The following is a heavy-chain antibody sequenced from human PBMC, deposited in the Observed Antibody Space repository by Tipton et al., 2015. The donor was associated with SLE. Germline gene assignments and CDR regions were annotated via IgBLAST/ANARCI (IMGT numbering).Heavy chain of an antibody. CDR2: IYHNERT. V-gene: IGHV4-59*01. J-gene: IGHJ4*03. Sequence: GLVKPSETLSLTCTVYGDSFIAYYWTWIRQPPGKGLEWIGYIYHNERTLYNPSLKSRVTISVDTSKNRFSLNLSSVTAADTAVDYCARVRRDSSSWGLDYWGQGTTVSVSS. D-gene: IGHD6-13*01. CDR3: ARVRRDSSSWGLDY. CDR1: GDSFIAYY.